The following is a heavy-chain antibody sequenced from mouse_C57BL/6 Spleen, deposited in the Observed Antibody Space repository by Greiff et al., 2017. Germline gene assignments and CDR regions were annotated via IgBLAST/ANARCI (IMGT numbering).Heavy chain of an antibody. J-gene: IGHJ2*01. CDR2: IYPGSGNT. CDR3: AREGEGFDY. V-gene: IGHV1-76*01. Sequence: VQLQQSGAELVRPGASVKLSCKASGYTFTDYYINWVKQRPGQGLEWIARIYPGSGNTYYNEKFKGKATLTAEKSSSTAYMQLSSLTSEDSAVYFCAREGEGFDYWGQGTTLTVSS. CDR1: GYTFTDYY.